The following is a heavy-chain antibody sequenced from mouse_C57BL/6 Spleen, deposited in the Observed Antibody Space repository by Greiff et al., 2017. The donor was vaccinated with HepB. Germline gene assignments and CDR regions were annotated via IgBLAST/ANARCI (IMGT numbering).Heavy chain of an antibody. J-gene: IGHJ1*03. V-gene: IGHV1-53*01. CDR1: GYTFTSYW. CDR3: AVTTVVEDWYFDV. D-gene: IGHD1-1*01. CDR2: INPSNGGT. Sequence: VQLQQSGTELVKPGASVKLSCKASGYTFTSYWMHWVKQRPGQGLEWIGNINPSNGGTNYNEKFKSKATLTVDKSSSTAYMQLSSLTSEDSAVYYCAVTTVVEDWYFDVWGTGTTVTVSS.